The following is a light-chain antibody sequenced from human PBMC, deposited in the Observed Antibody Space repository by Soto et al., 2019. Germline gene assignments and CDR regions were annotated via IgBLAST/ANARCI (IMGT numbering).Light chain of an antibody. Sequence: SALTQPASVSWSPGQSITISCTGTSSDVGGYNYVSWYQQHPGKAPKLMIYEVSNRPSGVSNRFSGSKSGNTASLTISGLQAEDEADYYCSSYTSSSTSYVFGTGTKVTV. V-gene: IGLV2-14*01. CDR1: SSDVGGYNY. CDR3: SSYTSSSTSYV. J-gene: IGLJ1*01. CDR2: EVS.